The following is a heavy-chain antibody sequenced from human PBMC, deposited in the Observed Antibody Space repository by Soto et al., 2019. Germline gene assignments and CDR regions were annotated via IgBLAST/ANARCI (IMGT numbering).Heavy chain of an antibody. V-gene: IGHV4-31*03. CDR2: IYYSGST. J-gene: IGHJ4*02. CDR3: ARQGGREQWLLYYFDY. D-gene: IGHD6-19*01. CDR1: GGSISSGGYY. Sequence: SETLSLTCTVSGGSISSGGYYWSWIRQHPGKGLEWIGYIYYSGSTYYNPSLKSRVTISVDTSKNQFSLKLSSVTAADTAVFYCARQGGREQWLLYYFDYWGQGTLVTVSS.